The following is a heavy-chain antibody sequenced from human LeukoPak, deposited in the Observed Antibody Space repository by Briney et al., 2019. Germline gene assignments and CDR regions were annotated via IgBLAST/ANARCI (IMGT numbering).Heavy chain of an antibody. CDR3: ARVVGGSYSIDY. CDR1: DGSISSYY. V-gene: IGHV4-59*01. D-gene: IGHD1-26*01. J-gene: IGHJ4*02. Sequence: SETLSLTCTVSDGSISSYYWSWIRQPPGRGLEWIGYIYYSGSTNYNPSLKSRVTISVDTSKNQFSLKLSSVTAADTAVYYCARVVGGSYSIDYWGQGTLVTVSS. CDR2: IYYSGST.